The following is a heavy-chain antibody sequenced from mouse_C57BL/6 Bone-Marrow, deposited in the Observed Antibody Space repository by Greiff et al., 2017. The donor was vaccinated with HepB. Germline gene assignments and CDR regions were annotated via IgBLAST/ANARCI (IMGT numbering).Heavy chain of an antibody. V-gene: IGHV1-47*01. Sequence: VHLVESGAELVKPGASVKMSCKASGYTFTTYPIEWMKQNHGKSLEWIGNFHPYNDDTKYNEKFKGKATLTVEKSSSTVYLELSRLTSDDSAVYYCARGSTGTDYAMDYWGQGTSVTVPS. CDR1: GYTFTTYP. CDR3: ARGSTGTDYAMDY. CDR2: FHPYNDDT. J-gene: IGHJ4*01. D-gene: IGHD4-1*02.